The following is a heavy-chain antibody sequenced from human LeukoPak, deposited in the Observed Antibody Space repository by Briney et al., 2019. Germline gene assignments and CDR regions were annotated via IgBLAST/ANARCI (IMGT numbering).Heavy chain of an antibody. Sequence: GRSLRLSCAVSGFTFSSYAMHWVRQAPGKGLEWVAVISYDGSNKYYADSVKGRFTISRDNSKNTLYLQMNSLRAEDTAVYYCARDINFGWYFDLWGRGTLVTVSS. CDR2: ISYDGSNK. D-gene: IGHD3-10*01. CDR1: GFTFSSYA. V-gene: IGHV3-30-3*01. CDR3: ARDINFGWYFDL. J-gene: IGHJ2*01.